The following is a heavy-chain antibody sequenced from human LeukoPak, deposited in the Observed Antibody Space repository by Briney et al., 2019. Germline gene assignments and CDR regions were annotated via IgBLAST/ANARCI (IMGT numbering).Heavy chain of an antibody. J-gene: IGHJ6*03. D-gene: IGHD4-17*01. Sequence: SGGSLTLPCTASGFTFKTYRMHWVRQAPGKALEWVAFIPNDGSKKYYADSVKGRFTIYRDNSKNTLYLQMNSLRAEDTAVYYCAKDRGTYGDYVNYYYYMDVWGKGTTVTVSS. CDR3: AKDRGTYGDYVNYYYYMDV. V-gene: IGHV3-30*02. CDR2: IPNDGSKK. CDR1: GFTFKTYR.